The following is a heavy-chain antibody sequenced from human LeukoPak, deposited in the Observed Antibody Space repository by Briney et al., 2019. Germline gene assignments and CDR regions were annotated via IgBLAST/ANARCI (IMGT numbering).Heavy chain of an antibody. CDR1: GGPISSYY. D-gene: IGHD1-26*01. V-gene: IGHV4-59*01. CDR2: IYYSGSI. Sequence: ASETLSLTCIVSGGPISSYYWSWIRQPPGKGLEWIGYIYYSGSINYNPSLKSRVTISVDTSKNQFSLKLSSVTAADTAVYYCARDNSGSYYSVGAFDVWGQGTMVTVSS. CDR3: ARDNSGSYYSVGAFDV. J-gene: IGHJ3*01.